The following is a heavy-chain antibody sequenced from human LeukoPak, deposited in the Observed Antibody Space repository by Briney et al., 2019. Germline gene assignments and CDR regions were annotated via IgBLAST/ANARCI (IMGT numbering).Heavy chain of an antibody. V-gene: IGHV1-8*01. CDR3: ARGGVSYYYDSSGKLRGDY. J-gene: IGHJ4*02. D-gene: IGHD3-22*01. Sequence: ASVKVSCKASGYTFTSYDINWVRQATGQGLEWMGWMNPNSGNTGYAQKFQGRVTMTRNTSISTAYMELSSLRSEDTAVNYCARGGVSYYYDSSGKLRGDYWGQGTLVTVSS. CDR2: MNPNSGNT. CDR1: GYTFTSYD.